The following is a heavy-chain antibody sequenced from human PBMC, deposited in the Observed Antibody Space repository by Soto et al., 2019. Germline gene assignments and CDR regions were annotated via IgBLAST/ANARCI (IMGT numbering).Heavy chain of an antibody. CDR3: ARDLRFLEWLHGVV. Sequence: SVKVSCKASGGTFSSYAISWVRQAPGQGLEWMGGIIPIFGTANYAQKFQGRFTISRDNAKNTLYLQMNSLRAEDTAVYYCARDLRFLEWLHGVVWGQGTTVTVSS. J-gene: IGHJ6*02. CDR1: GGTFSSYA. V-gene: IGHV1-69*05. CDR2: IIPIFGTA. D-gene: IGHD3-3*01.